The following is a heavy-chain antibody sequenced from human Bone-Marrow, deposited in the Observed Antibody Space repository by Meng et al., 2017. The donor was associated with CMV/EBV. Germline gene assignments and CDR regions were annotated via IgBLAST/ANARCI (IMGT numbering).Heavy chain of an antibody. D-gene: IGHD2-2*01. Sequence: GGSLRLSCKGSGYSFTSYWIGWVRQMPGKGLEWMGIIYPGDSATRYRPSFQGQVTISADKSISTAYLQWSSLKASDTAMYYCARTCTTVRYCSSTSCLTHMNWFDPWGQGTLVTVSS. J-gene: IGHJ5*02. CDR2: IYPGDSAT. CDR3: ARTCTTVRYCSSTSCLTHMNWFDP. CDR1: GYSFTSYW. V-gene: IGHV5-51*01.